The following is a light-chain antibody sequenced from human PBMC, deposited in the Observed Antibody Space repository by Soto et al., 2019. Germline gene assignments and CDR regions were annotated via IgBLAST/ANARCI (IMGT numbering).Light chain of an antibody. J-gene: IGKJ1*01. Sequence: DIQMTQSPSSLSASVGDRVTITCRASQSISNYLNWYQQKPGKAPKLLMYAASSLQSGVTSRFSVSGSGTDFTLTISSLQPEDFATYYCQQSYSTPRTFGQGTKVEIK. CDR3: QQSYSTPRT. V-gene: IGKV1-39*01. CDR1: QSISNY. CDR2: AAS.